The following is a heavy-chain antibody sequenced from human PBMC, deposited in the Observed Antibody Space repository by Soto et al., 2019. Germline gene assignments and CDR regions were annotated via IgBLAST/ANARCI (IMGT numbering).Heavy chain of an antibody. D-gene: IGHD3-10*01. CDR1: GFTFSSYA. CDR3: AKEGGGFTMVRGALLRPDY. CDR2: ISGSGGST. V-gene: IGHV3-23*01. J-gene: IGHJ4*02. Sequence: PGGSLRLSXAASGFTFSSYAMSWVLQAPGKGLEWVSAISGSGGSTYYADAVKGRFTISRDNSKNTLYLQMNSLRAEDTAVYYCAKEGGGFTMVRGALLRPDYWGQGTLVTVSS.